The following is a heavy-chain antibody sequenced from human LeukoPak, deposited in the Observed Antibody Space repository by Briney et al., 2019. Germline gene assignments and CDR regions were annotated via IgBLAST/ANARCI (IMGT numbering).Heavy chain of an antibody. CDR2: IYYSGNT. Sequence: SETLSLTCTVSGGSISSYYWSWIRQPPGKGLEWVGYIYYSGNTNYNPSLKGRVTISVDTSKNQFSLKLSSVTAADTAVYYCARGLDGAPAYWYFDLWGRGTLVTVSS. CDR1: GGSISSYY. CDR3: ARGLDGAPAYWYFDL. D-gene: IGHD3/OR15-3a*01. J-gene: IGHJ2*01. V-gene: IGHV4-59*01.